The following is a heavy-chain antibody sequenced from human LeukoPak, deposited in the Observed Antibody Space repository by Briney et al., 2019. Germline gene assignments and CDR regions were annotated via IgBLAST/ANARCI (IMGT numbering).Heavy chain of an antibody. D-gene: IGHD3-10*01. CDR3: ARTGYYYGSGSGRRAFGI. CDR1: GGSISSYY. J-gene: IGHJ3*02. V-gene: IGHV4-59*08. Sequence: SETLSLTCTVSGGSISSYYWNWIRQPPGKGLEWIGYIYDSGSTNNNPSLKSRVTISVDTSKNQISLKLSSVTAADTAVYYCARTGYYYGSGSGRRAFGIWGQGTMVTVSS. CDR2: IYDSGST.